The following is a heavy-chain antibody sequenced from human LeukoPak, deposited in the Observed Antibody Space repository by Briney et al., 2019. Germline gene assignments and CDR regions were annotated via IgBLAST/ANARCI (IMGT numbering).Heavy chain of an antibody. J-gene: IGHJ4*02. CDR3: VRRSVAGGFFDY. CDR1: GFTFSNYW. Sequence: PGGSLRLSCAASGFTFSNYWMHWVRQAPGVGLVCVSRINGDVRSTNYADSVKGRFTISTGNAKNTLYLQMNSLRAEDTAVYYCVRRSVAGGFFDYWGQGTPVTVSS. CDR2: INGDVRST. V-gene: IGHV3-74*01. D-gene: IGHD6-19*01.